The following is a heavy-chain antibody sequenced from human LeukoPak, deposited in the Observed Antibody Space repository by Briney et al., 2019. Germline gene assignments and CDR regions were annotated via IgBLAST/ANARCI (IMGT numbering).Heavy chain of an antibody. Sequence: ASVKLSCKASGYTFTGYYMHWVRQAPGQGLEWMGWINPNSGGTNYAQTFQGRFTMTRDTSISTAYMELSRLSSDDTAVYYCARDTIWFGEYGFDIWGQGGMVTVSS. D-gene: IGHD3-10*01. J-gene: IGHJ3*02. CDR2: INPNSGGT. CDR3: ARDTIWFGEYGFDI. CDR1: GYTFTGYY. V-gene: IGHV1-2*02.